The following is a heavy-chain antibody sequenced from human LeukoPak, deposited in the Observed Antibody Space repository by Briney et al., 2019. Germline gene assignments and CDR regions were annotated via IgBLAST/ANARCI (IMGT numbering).Heavy chain of an antibody. Sequence: SGGALRLSCAASGFTLSDYWMNWVRQVPGKGPVWVSHISSDGRNIAYADSVKGRFTISRDSAKNTLYLQMNSLRGRTTGGYYFVRAGAGTTPYDCWGQGRLVTVSS. CDR1: GFTLSDYW. J-gene: IGHJ4*02. CDR2: ISSDGRNI. D-gene: IGHD1-1*01. V-gene: IGHV3-74*01. CDR3: VRAGAGTTPYDC.